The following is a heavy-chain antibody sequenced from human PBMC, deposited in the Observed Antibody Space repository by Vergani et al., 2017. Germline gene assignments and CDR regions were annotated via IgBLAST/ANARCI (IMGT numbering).Heavy chain of an antibody. CDR3: ARDPGVGELSFWFDP. D-gene: IGHD3-10*01. V-gene: IGHV3-53*01. Sequence: EVQLVESGGGLIQPGGSLRLSCAASGFTVSSNYMSWVRQAPGKGLEWVSVIYSGGSTYYADSVKGRFTISRDNSKNTLYLQMNSLRAEDTAVYYCARDPGVGELSFWFDPWGQGTLVTVSS. CDR2: IYSGGST. J-gene: IGHJ5*02. CDR1: GFTVSSNY.